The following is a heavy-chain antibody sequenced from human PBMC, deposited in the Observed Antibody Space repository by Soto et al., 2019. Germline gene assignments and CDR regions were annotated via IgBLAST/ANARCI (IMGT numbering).Heavy chain of an antibody. V-gene: IGHV3-23*01. D-gene: IGHD6-13*01. CDR3: AKGGDSSSWKNWFDP. CDR1: GGNFSNYA. CDR2: ISGSGSSI. J-gene: IGHJ5*02. Sequence: GGSLRLSCAASGGNFSNYAMTWVRQAPGKGLEWVSGISGSGSSIYYADSVKGRFTISRDNSKNTLYLQMNSLRAEDTAVYYCAKGGDSSSWKNWFDPWGQGTLVTVSS.